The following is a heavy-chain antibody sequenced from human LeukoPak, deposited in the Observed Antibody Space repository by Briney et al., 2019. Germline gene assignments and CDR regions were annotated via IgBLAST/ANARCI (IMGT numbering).Heavy chain of an antibody. CDR3: ARDQEGFDY. J-gene: IGHJ4*02. CDR1: GYISINNY. Sequence: APVKVSCKASGYISINNYIQWVRQAPGQGLEWVGMIYPRDGSTSYAQNFQGRVTVTRDTSTSTVHMELSGLTSEDTAVYYCARDQEGFDYWGQGTLVTVSS. V-gene: IGHV1-46*01. CDR2: IYPRDGST.